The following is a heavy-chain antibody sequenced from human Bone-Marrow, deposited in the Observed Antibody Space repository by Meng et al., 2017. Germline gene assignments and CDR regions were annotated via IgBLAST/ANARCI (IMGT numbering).Heavy chain of an antibody. Sequence: ASVKVSCKASGYTFTSYYMHWVRQAPGQGLEWMGIINPSGGSTSYAQKFQGRVTMTRDTSTSTVYMELSSLRSEDTAVYYCARDMIVVVPAAYYYYYGMDVWGQGTTVTASS. CDR3: ARDMIVVVPAAYYYYYGMDV. D-gene: IGHD2-2*01. CDR1: GYTFTSYY. CDR2: INPSGGST. J-gene: IGHJ6*02. V-gene: IGHV1-46*01.